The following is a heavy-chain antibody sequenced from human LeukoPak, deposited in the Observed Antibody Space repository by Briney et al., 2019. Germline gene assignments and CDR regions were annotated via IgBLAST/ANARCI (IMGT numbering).Heavy chain of an antibody. CDR2: INEDGSNK. D-gene: IGHD6-19*01. CDR1: GFGFSNHY. CDR3: TRVIVAVPGYFDYFDF. Sequence: PGGSLRLSCAASGFGFSNHYMRWIRQAPGNGLEWVANINEDGSNKWHLGSVKGRFTVSRDNARNALYLQMNSLRVEDTAVYYCTRVIVAVPGYFDYFDFWGQGALVTVSS. V-gene: IGHV3-7*01. J-gene: IGHJ4*02.